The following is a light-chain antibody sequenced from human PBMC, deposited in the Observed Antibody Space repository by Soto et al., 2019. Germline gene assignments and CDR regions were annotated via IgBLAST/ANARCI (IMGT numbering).Light chain of an antibody. CDR1: SSNIGSNT. Sequence: QSVLTQPPSASGTPGQRFTISCSGSSSNIGSNTVNWYQQLPGTAPKLLIYANDQRPSGVPDRFSGSKSGTSASLAISGLQSEDEADYYCAAWDDDSLNGLFGGGTKVTVL. V-gene: IGLV1-44*01. CDR2: AND. J-gene: IGLJ2*01. CDR3: AAWDDDSLNGL.